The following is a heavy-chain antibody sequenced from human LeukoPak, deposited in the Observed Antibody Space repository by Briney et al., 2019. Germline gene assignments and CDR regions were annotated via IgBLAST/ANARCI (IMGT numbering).Heavy chain of an antibody. CDR1: GFTFSSYW. CDR3: TRDRTLWFGEL. CDR2: IRSKAYGGTT. D-gene: IGHD3-10*01. J-gene: IGHJ4*02. V-gene: IGHV3-49*04. Sequence: AGGSLRLSCAASGFTFSSYWMSWVRQAPGKGLEWVGFIRSKAYGGTTEYAASVKGRFTISRDDSKSIAYLQMNSLKTEDTAVYYCTRDRTLWFGELWGQGTLVTVSS.